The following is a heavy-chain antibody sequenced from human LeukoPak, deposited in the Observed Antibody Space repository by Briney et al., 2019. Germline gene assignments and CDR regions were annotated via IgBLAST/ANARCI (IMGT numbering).Heavy chain of an antibody. CDR2: INHSGST. Sequence: SETLSLTCAVYGGSFSGSYWSWIRKPPGKGLEWIGEINHSGSTNYNPSLKSRVTISVDTSKNQFSLKLSSVTAADTAVYYCARAGPWTSRYYFDYWGQGTLVTVSS. D-gene: IGHD3/OR15-3a*01. CDR3: ARAGPWTSRYYFDY. V-gene: IGHV4-34*01. CDR1: GGSFSGSY. J-gene: IGHJ4*02.